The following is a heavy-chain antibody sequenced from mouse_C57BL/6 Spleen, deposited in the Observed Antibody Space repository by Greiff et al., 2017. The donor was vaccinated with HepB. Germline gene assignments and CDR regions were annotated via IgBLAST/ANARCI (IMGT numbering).Heavy chain of an antibody. Sequence: VQLKQSGPELVKPGASVKIPCKASGYTFTDYNMDWVKQSHGKSLEWIGDINPNNGGTIYNQKFKGKATLTVDKSSSTAYMELRSLTSEDTAVYYCARGVYDYDRYYFDYWGQGTTLTVSS. J-gene: IGHJ2*01. V-gene: IGHV1-18*01. D-gene: IGHD2-4*01. CDR1: GYTFTDYN. CDR2: INPNNGGT. CDR3: ARGVYDYDRYYFDY.